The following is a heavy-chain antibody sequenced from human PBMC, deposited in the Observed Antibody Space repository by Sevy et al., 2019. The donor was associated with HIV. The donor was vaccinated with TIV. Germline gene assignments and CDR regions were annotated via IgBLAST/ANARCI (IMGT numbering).Heavy chain of an antibody. CDR2: LTTSSSYI. CDR1: GFAFRSYS. D-gene: IGHD6-13*01. V-gene: IGHV3-21*01. CDR3: AREVEGSTWTAEWYYLDY. J-gene: IGHJ4*02. Sequence: GGSLRLSCAASGFAFRSYSMNWVRQAPGKGLEWVSSLTTSSSYIHYADSVKGRFTITRDNAKNALSLQMNSLRAEDTAVYYCAREVEGSTWTAEWYYLDYWGQGTLVTVSS.